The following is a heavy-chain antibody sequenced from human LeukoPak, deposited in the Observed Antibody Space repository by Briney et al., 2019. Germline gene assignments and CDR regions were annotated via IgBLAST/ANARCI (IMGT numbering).Heavy chain of an antibody. CDR3: ARETRQLRTKTFDY. CDR2: INSDASVT. CDR1: GFTFSNYW. V-gene: IGHV3-74*01. D-gene: IGHD1-1*01. Sequence: GGSLRLSCAASGFTFSNYWMHWVRQTPGKGLVWVSRINSDASVTTYADSVKGRFTISRDNAKNTLYLQMNSLRAEDTAVYYCARETRQLRTKTFDYWGQGTLVTVSS. J-gene: IGHJ4*02.